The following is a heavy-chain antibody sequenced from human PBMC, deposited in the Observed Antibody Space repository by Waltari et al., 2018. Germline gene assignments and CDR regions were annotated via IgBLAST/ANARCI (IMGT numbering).Heavy chain of an antibody. J-gene: IGHJ4*02. CDR1: GFTFSNSW. V-gene: IGHV3-7*01. Sequence: EVQLVESGGDLVQPGGSLRLSCAASGFTFSNSWMDWVRQAPGKGLEWVANIKGDGSEKYYVDSVKGRFTISRDNDKNSLSLELNSLRVEDTADYYCSWTLDYWGQGTLVTV. CDR2: IKGDGSEK. CDR3: SWTLDY.